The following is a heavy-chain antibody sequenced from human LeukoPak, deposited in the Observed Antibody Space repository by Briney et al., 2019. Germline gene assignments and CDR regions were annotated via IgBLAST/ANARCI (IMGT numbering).Heavy chain of an antibody. Sequence: ASVKVSCKASGYTFTGYYMHWVRQAPGQGLEWMGWINPNSGGTNYAQKFQGWVTMTRDTSISTAYMELSRLRSDDTAVYYCARGIAVAGTGMGWYFDLWGRGTLVTVSS. CDR1: GYTFTGYY. V-gene: IGHV1-2*04. J-gene: IGHJ2*01. CDR3: ARGIAVAGTGMGWYFDL. D-gene: IGHD6-19*01. CDR2: INPNSGGT.